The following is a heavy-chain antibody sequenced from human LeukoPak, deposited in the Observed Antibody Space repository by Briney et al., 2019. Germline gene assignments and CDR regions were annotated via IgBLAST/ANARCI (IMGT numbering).Heavy chain of an antibody. V-gene: IGHV3-23*01. Sequence: GGSLRLSCAASGFTFSSYGMAWVRQAPRRGLEWVSDISGGGIRTDYADSVKGRFTISRDNSRHTLYLQMNSLRAEDTAVYYCAKRSGGPSPFDYWGQGTLVTVSS. J-gene: IGHJ4*02. D-gene: IGHD3-3*01. CDR2: ISGGGIRT. CDR1: GFTFSSYG. CDR3: AKRSGGPSPFDY.